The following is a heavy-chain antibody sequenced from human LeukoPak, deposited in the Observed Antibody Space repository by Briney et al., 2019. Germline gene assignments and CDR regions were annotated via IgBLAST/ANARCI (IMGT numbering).Heavy chain of an antibody. V-gene: IGHV3-30*18. CDR1: GFTFSSYG. CDR3: AKDRSDYYDSSGPEWFDP. CDR2: ISYDGSNK. Sequence: GGSLRLSCAASGFTFSSYGMHWVRQAPGKGLEWVAVISYDGSNKYYADSVKGRFTISRDNSKNTLYLQMNSLRAEDTAVYYCAKDRSDYYDSSGPEWFDPWGQGTLVTVSP. J-gene: IGHJ5*02. D-gene: IGHD3-22*01.